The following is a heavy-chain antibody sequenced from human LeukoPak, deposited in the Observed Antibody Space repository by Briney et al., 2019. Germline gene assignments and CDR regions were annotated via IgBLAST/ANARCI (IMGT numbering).Heavy chain of an antibody. Sequence: PSQTLSLTCTVSGGSISSGDYYWSWIRQPPGKGLEWIGYIYYSGSTYYNPSLKSRVTISVDTSKNQFSLKLSSVTAADTAVYYCARENYYDSSGYPNFDYWGQGTLVTVSS. CDR3: ARENYYDSSGYPNFDY. D-gene: IGHD3-22*01. J-gene: IGHJ4*02. V-gene: IGHV4-30-4*08. CDR1: GGSISSGDYY. CDR2: IYYSGST.